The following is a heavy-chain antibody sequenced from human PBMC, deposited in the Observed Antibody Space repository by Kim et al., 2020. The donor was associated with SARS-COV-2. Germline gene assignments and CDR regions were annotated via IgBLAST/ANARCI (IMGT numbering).Heavy chain of an antibody. D-gene: IGHD1-1*01. CDR1: GFTVSSNY. V-gene: IGHV3-53*01. CDR3: ATTGTTYYYYGMDV. J-gene: IGHJ6*02. CDR2: IYSGGST. Sequence: GGSLRLSCAASGFTVSSNYMSWVRQAPGKGLEWVSVIYSGGSTYYADSVKGRFPISRDNSKNTLYLQMNSLRAEDTAVYYCATTGTTYYYYGMDVWGQGTTVTVSS.